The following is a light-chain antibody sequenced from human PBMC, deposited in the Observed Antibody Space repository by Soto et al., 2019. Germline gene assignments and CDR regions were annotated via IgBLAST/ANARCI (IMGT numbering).Light chain of an antibody. V-gene: IGLV2-14*01. CDR1: SSDVGAYNS. CDR3: SSYASSGAVV. Sequence: QSALTQPASVSGSPGQPITISCTGTSSDVGAYNSVSWYQLHPGKAPKLMIYEVNNRPSGVSHRFSGSKSGNTASLTFSGLQPEDEVDYYCSSYASSGAVVFGGGTKLTVL. J-gene: IGLJ3*02. CDR2: EVN.